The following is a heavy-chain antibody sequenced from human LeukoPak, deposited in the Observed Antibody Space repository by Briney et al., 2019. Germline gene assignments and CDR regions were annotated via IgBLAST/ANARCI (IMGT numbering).Heavy chain of an antibody. CDR2: ITSSSTYI. CDR3: ARLNYFDY. CDR1: GFTFSNYS. J-gene: IGHJ4*02. V-gene: IGHV3-21*01. Sequence: KAGGSLRLSCEASGFTFSNYSMNWVRQAPGKGLEWVSSITSSSTYIYYADSVKGRFTISRDNAKNSLYLQMNSLRAEDTAVYYCARLNYFDYWGQGTLVTVSS.